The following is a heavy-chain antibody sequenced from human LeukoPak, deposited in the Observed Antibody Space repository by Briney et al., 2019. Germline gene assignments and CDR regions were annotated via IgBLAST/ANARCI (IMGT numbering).Heavy chain of an antibody. CDR3: ARRRNDFWSGYYFRAFDI. Sequence: SETLSLTCTVSGGSISSGSYYWSWIRQPAGKGLEWIGRIYTSGSTNYNPSLKSRVTISVDTSKNQFSLKLSSVAAADTAVYYCARRRNDFWSGYYFRAFDIWGQGTMVTVSS. J-gene: IGHJ3*02. CDR1: GGSISSGSYY. D-gene: IGHD3-3*01. CDR2: IYTSGST. V-gene: IGHV4-61*02.